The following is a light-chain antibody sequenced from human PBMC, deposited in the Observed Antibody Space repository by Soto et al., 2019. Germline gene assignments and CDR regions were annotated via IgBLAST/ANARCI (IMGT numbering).Light chain of an antibody. V-gene: IGKV3D-20*01. CDR1: QSVSSNY. CDR3: QQYGSSPWT. Sequence: EIALTQSPANLSLSPGERPPLTCTTSQSVSSNYLAWYQQKPGLAPRLRIYDASRRATGIPDRFSGSGSGADFILSISRLEPEDFAVYYCQQYGSSPWTFGQGTKVDIK. CDR2: DAS. J-gene: IGKJ1*01.